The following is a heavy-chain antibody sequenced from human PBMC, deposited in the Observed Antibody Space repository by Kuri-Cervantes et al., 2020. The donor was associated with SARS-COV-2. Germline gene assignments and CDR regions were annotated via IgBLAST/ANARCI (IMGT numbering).Heavy chain of an antibody. J-gene: IGHJ4*02. CDR1: GGSISSSSYY. CDR3: ARVWADSSGYDPYFDY. V-gene: IGHV4-61*01. D-gene: IGHD5-12*01. Sequence: GSLRLSCTVSGGSISSSSYYWSWIRQPPGKGLEWIGYIYYSGSTNYNPSLKSRVTISVDTSKNQFSLKLSSVAAADTAVYYCARVWADSSGYDPYFDYWGQGTLVTVSS. CDR2: IYYSGST.